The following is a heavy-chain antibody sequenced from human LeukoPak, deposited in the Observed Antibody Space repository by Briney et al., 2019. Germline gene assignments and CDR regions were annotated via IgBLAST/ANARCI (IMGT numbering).Heavy chain of an antibody. CDR2: IYYSGST. J-gene: IGHJ5*02. D-gene: IGHD5-12*01. CDR1: GGSISSSSYY. V-gene: IGHV4-39*01. Sequence: SETLSLTCTVSGGSISSSSYYWGWIRQPPGKGLEWIGSIYYSGSTYYNPSLKSRVTISVDTSKNQFSLKLSSVTAADTAVYYCAPIVATMGWGFDPWGQGTLVTVSS. CDR3: APIVATMGWGFDP.